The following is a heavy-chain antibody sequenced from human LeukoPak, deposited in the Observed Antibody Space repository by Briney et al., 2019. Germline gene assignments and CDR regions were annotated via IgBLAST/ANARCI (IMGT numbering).Heavy chain of an antibody. CDR1: GGSISSYY. J-gene: IGHJ6*03. CDR2: IYYSGSA. V-gene: IGHV4-59*08. D-gene: IGHD1-1*01. Sequence: SETLSLTCTVSGGSISSYYWSWIRQPPGKGLEWIGYIYYSGSANYNPSLKSRVTISVDTSKNQFSLKLSSVTAADTAVYYCAMSSRYSYYYYYMDVWGKGTTVTVSS. CDR3: AMSSRYSYYYYYMDV.